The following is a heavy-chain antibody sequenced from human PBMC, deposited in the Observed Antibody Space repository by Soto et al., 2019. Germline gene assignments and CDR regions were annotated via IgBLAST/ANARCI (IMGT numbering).Heavy chain of an antibody. CDR1: GGSISSGGYY. Sequence: TLALTSTVSGGSISSGGYYLSWIRQHPGQGLEWIGYIYYSGSTYYNPSLKSRVTISVDTSNNQFSLKLSSVTAADTAVYYCAGRYYYGSGSPNWFDPWGQGTLVTVSS. J-gene: IGHJ5*02. D-gene: IGHD3-10*01. V-gene: IGHV4-31*03. CDR3: AGRYYYGSGSPNWFDP. CDR2: IYYSGST.